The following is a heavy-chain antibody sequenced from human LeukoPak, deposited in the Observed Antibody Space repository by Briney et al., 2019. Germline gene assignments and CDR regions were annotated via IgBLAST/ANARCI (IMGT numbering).Heavy chain of an antibody. J-gene: IGHJ4*02. CDR1: GGTFSSYA. CDR3: ARLNAYGSIRPSLYYFDY. Sequence: SVKVSCKASGGTFSSYAISWVRQAPGQGLEWMGRIIPNFGIANYAQKFQGRVTITADKSTSTAYMELSSLRSEDTAVYYCARLNAYGSIRPSLYYFDYWGQGTLVTVSS. V-gene: IGHV1-69*04. D-gene: IGHD3-10*01. CDR2: IIPNFGIA.